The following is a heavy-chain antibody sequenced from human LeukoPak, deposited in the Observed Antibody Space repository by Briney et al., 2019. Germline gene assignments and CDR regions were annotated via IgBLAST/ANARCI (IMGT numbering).Heavy chain of an antibody. D-gene: IGHD3-10*01. CDR2: ISVYNANT. CDR3: ARDRMEYGSGSPRY. V-gene: IGHV1-18*04. Sequence: GASVKVSCKASGYTFTDYYMHWVRQAPGQGLEWMGWISVYNANTNYAQKFQGRVTLTTDTSTSTAYMELRRLTSDDTAVYYCARDRMEYGSGSPRYWGQGTLVTVFS. CDR1: GYTFTDYY. J-gene: IGHJ4*02.